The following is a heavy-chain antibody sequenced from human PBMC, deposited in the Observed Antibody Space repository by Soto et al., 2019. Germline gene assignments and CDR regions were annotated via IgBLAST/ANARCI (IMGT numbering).Heavy chain of an antibody. Sequence: EVQLVESGGGLVQPGGSLRLSCAASGFIFSNYWMSWVRQAPGKGLEWVANTKQDDSEKYHVDSVKGRFTISRDNARNSLYLQMNSLRAEDTAVYYCVRHNDFSSGTLDLWGQGTLVTVSS. CDR2: TKQDDSEK. D-gene: IGHD3-3*01. V-gene: IGHV3-7*01. CDR1: GFIFSNYW. J-gene: IGHJ4*02. CDR3: VRHNDFSSGTLDL.